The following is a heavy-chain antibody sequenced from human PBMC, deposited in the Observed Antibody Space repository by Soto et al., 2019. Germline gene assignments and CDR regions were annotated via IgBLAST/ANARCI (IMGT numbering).Heavy chain of an antibody. V-gene: IGHV4-59*01. CDR3: ALRSMAVVPEY. J-gene: IGHJ4*02. D-gene: IGHD3-22*01. Sequence: QVQLQESGPGLVKPSETLSLTCAVSGDSISSYYCMWIRQPPGKGLESIGYLHYGRSANYNPSLKSRVTLSVDTSTNQCSLTLSSMPAADTAVDYCALRSMAVVPEYWGQGTLVTVSS. CDR1: GDSISSYY. CDR2: LHYGRSA.